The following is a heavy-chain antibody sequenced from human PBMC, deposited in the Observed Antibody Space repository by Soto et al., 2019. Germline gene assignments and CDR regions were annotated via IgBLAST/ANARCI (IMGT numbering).Heavy chain of an antibody. Sequence: GGSLRLSCAASGFTFGIYAMSWVRQAPGKGLEWVSSISGSGGSIYYAHSVKGRFTISRDKTKNTLDLQMNSLRAEDTAVYHCARVAPEYSSTPRRFDFWGQGTLVNVS. J-gene: IGHJ4*02. CDR3: ARVAPEYSSTPRRFDF. D-gene: IGHD6-13*01. CDR2: ISGSGGSI. CDR1: GFTFGIYA. V-gene: IGHV3-23*01.